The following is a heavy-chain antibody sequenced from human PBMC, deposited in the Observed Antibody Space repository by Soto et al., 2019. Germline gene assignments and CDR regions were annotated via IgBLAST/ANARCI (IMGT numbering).Heavy chain of an antibody. CDR1: GFTFSSYA. J-gene: IGHJ5*02. D-gene: IGHD6-13*01. Sequence: EVRLLESGGGLVQPGGSLRLSCAASGFTFSSYAMSWVRQAPGKGLEWVSAISGGGVSTYYADSVKGRFTISRDNSKNTLYLPMNSLRAEDTAIYYCAKEPLVSSSWYHWFDPWGQGTLVTVSS. CDR2: ISGGGVST. CDR3: AKEPLVSSSWYHWFDP. V-gene: IGHV3-23*01.